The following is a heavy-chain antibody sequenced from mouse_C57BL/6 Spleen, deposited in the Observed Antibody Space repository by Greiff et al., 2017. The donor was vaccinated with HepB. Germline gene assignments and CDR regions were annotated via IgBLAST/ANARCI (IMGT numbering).Heavy chain of an antibody. CDR1: GFSFTSYA. CDR3: ARKVYYDYPNYAMDY. CDR2: IWTGGGT. V-gene: IGHV2-9-1*01. J-gene: IGHJ4*01. D-gene: IGHD2-4*01. Sequence: VKLVESGPGLVAPSQSLSITCTVSGFSFTSYAISWVRQPPGQGLEWLGVIWTGGGTNYNAALKSRLSISRDNSKSQVFLKMNSLQTDDTARYYCARKVYYDYPNYAMDYWGQGTSVTVSS.